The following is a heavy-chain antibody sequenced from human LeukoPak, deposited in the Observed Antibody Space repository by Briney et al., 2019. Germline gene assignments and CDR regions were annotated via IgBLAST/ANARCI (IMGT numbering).Heavy chain of an antibody. D-gene: IGHD7-27*01. CDR1: GFAFSSNW. J-gene: IGHJ4*02. V-gene: IGHV3-74*01. CDR3: ATSLGPLAEY. Sequence: GGSLRPSCAASGFAFSSNWMHWVRQTPGKGLVWVSRINSGGSGTSYADSVEGRFTISRDNAKNTLYLQMNSLKGEDTAVYYCATSLGPLAEYWGRGTLVTVSS. CDR2: INSGGSGT.